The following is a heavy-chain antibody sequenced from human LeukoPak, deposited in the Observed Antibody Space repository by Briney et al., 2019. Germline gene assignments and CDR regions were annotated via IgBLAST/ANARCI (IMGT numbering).Heavy chain of an antibody. CDR2: ISSSSSYI. CDR3: ARDHTMVRGVISYYYYGMDV. J-gene: IGHJ6*02. CDR1: GFTFSNYS. Sequence: PGGSLRLSCAASGFTFSNYSMNWVRQAPGKGLEWVSSISSSSSYIYYADSVKGRFTISRDNAKNSLYLQMNSLRAEDTAVYYCARDHTMVRGVISYYYYGMDVWGQGTTVTVSS. V-gene: IGHV3-21*01. D-gene: IGHD3-10*01.